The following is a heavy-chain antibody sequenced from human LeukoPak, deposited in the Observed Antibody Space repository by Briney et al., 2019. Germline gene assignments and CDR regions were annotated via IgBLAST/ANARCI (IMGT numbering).Heavy chain of an antibody. CDR1: GFTVSSNY. V-gene: IGHV3-66*01. Sequence: GGSLRLSCAASGFTVSSNYMSWVRQAPGKGLEWVSVIYSGGSTYYADSVKGRFTISRDNAKNTLYLQMNSLRAGDTAVYYCARELGYSSGWMGYYYYGMDVWGQGTTVTVSS. CDR3: ARELGYSSGWMGYYYYGMDV. D-gene: IGHD6-19*01. CDR2: IYSGGST. J-gene: IGHJ6*02.